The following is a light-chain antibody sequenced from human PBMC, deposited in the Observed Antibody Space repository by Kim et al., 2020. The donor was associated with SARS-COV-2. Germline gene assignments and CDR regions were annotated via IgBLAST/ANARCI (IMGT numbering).Light chain of an antibody. J-gene: IGLJ2*01. Sequence: VGWGQTVRMAGQGDSLSSYYASRSQQKPGQAPVLVIYGKNSRPSGIPGRFSGSSSGNTASLTITGAQTEDEADNYCNSRDSSGDVVFGGETQLTVL. V-gene: IGLV3-19*01. CDR3: NSRDSSGDVV. CDR2: GKN. CDR1: SLSSYY.